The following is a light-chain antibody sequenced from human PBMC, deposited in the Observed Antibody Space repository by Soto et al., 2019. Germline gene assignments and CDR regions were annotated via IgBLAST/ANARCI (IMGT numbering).Light chain of an antibody. J-gene: IGKJ1*01. CDR3: QQYGSSPWT. Sequence: IVLTQSPGTLSLSQGERATLSCRASQSVSNNYLAWYQQKPGQAPRLLIYGASNRATGIPDRFSGSGSGTDFTLTISRLEPEDFAVYYCQQYGSSPWTFGQGTKVDIK. CDR2: GAS. CDR1: QSVSNNY. V-gene: IGKV3-20*01.